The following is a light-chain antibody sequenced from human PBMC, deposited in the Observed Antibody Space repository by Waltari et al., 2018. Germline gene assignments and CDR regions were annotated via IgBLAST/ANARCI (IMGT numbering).Light chain of an antibody. CDR3: QHLNSSPPL. CDR1: RGICYV. CDR2: ASS. Sequence: TRQTTRGICYVLALYQQKPEKAPKVLIYASSTLQSGVPSRFSGSGSGTDFTLAISSLQPEDFATYYCQHLNSSPPLFGGGTKVEIK. V-gene: IGKV1-9*01. J-gene: IGKJ4*02.